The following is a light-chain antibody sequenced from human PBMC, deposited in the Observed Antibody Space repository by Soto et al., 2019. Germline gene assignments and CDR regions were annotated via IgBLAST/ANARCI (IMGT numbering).Light chain of an antibody. CDR2: DVS. CDR1: SSDVGGYNY. CDR3: SSYTSSSTPV. J-gene: IGLJ2*01. Sequence: QSALTQPASVSGSPGQSITISCTGTSSDVGGYNYVSWYQQHPGKAPKVMIYDVSYRPSGVSNRFSGYKSGNTASLTNSGLPAEDEADYYCSSYTSSSTPVFGGGTKLTVL. V-gene: IGLV2-14*03.